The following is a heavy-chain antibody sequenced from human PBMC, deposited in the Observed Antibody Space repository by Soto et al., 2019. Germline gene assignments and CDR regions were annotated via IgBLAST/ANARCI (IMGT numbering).Heavy chain of an antibody. Sequence: QVQLQESGPGLVKPSETLSLTCTVSGGSISSYYWSWIRQPPGKGLEWIGYIYYSGSTNYHPSLMIRFAISVDPSKNQFSLKLCSVTATDTAVYYCATSYCSGGSCYIDYWGQGTLFTVSS. CDR2: IYYSGST. V-gene: IGHV4-59*08. D-gene: IGHD2-15*01. J-gene: IGHJ4*02. CDR3: ATSYCSGGSCYIDY. CDR1: GGSISSYY.